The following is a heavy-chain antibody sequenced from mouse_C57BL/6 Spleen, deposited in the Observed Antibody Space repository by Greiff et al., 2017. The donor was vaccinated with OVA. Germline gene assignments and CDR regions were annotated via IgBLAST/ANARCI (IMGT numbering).Heavy chain of an antibody. CDR2: ILPGSGST. CDR1: GYTFTGYW. Sequence: QVQLQQSGAELMKPGASVKLSCKATGYTFTGYWIEWVKQRPGHGLEWIGEILPGSGSTTYNAKFKGKATFTADTSSNTAYMQLSSLTTDDSAIYYCARFYSKGFDYWGQGTTLTVSS. V-gene: IGHV1-9*01. CDR3: ARFYSKGFDY. J-gene: IGHJ2*01. D-gene: IGHD2-5*01.